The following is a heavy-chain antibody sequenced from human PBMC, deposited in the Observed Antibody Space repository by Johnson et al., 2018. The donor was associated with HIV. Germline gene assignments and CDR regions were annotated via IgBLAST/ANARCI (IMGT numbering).Heavy chain of an antibody. CDR1: GFTFGSYA. V-gene: IGHV3-23*04. CDR3: ARCMITFGGVGGAFDI. CDR2: LSGSGVST. D-gene: IGHD3-16*01. Sequence: VLLVESGGGLVQPGGSLRLSCAASGFTFGSYAMSWVRQAPGKGLEWVSALSGSGVSTYYADSVKGRFTISRDNSENTLYLQMNSLRAEDTAVYYCARCMITFGGVGGAFDIWGQGTMVTVSS. J-gene: IGHJ3*02.